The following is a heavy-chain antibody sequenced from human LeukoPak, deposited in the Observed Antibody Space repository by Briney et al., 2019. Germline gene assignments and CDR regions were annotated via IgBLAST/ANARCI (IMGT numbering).Heavy chain of an antibody. D-gene: IGHD5-18*01. Sequence: ASVKVSCKASGGTFSSYAISWVRQAPGQGLEWMGGIIPIFGTANYAQKFQGRVTITADESTSTAYMELSSLRSEDTAVYYCARGSSYVLLFAFDIWGQGTMVTVSS. V-gene: IGHV1-69*13. CDR1: GGTFSSYA. J-gene: IGHJ3*02. CDR2: IIPIFGTA. CDR3: ARGSSYVLLFAFDI.